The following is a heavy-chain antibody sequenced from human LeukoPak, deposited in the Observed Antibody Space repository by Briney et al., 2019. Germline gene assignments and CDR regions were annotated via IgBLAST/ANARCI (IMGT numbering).Heavy chain of an antibody. J-gene: IGHJ4*02. CDR2: IYYSGST. V-gene: IGHV4-30-4*01. CDR1: GGSISSGDYY. D-gene: IGHD6-13*01. CDR3: ARGEYSSSWDHYYFDY. Sequence: PSETLSLTCTVSGGSISSGDYYWSWIRQPPGKGLEWIGYIYYSGSTYYNPSLKSRVTISVDTSKNQFSLKLSSVTAADTAVYYCARGEYSSSWDHYYFDYWGQGTLVTVSS.